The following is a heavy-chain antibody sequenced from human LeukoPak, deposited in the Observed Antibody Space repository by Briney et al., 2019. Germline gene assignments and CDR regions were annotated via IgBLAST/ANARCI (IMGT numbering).Heavy chain of an antibody. Sequence: GGSLRLSCAASGFTFRSYSMNWVRQAPGKGLEWVSSVSSSSSYIYYADSVKGRFTISRDNAKNSLYLQMNSLRAEDTAVYYCAREPGYYYDSSGYLFDYWGQGTLVTVSS. V-gene: IGHV3-21*01. CDR2: VSSSSSYI. CDR3: AREPGYYYDSSGYLFDY. D-gene: IGHD3-22*01. J-gene: IGHJ4*02. CDR1: GFTFRSYS.